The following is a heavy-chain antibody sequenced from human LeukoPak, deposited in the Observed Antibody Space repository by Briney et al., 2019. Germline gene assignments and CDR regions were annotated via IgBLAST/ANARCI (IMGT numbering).Heavy chain of an antibody. V-gene: IGHV1-18*01. D-gene: IGHD2-2*01. CDR3: ARIERVVPAARPFDY. CDR2: ISAYNGNT. CDR1: GYTFTSYG. Sequence: ASVKVSCKASGYTFTSYGISWVRQAPGQGLEWMGWISAYNGNTNYAQKLQGRVTMTTDTSTSTAYMELRSLRYDDTAVYDCARIERVVPAARPFDYWGQGTLVTVSS. J-gene: IGHJ4*02.